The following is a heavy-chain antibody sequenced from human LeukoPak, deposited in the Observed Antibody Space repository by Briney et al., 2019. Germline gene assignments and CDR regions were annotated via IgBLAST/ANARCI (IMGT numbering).Heavy chain of an antibody. Sequence: GGSLRLSCAASGFTFSNYAMSWVRQAPGKGLEWVSTISNSGGSTYYADFVKGRFTIARDNSRNTLYLQMKGLRAEDTALYYCAKLKGKDGVRDSYDMWGPGTMVTISA. CDR3: AKLKGKDGVRDSYDM. J-gene: IGHJ3*02. V-gene: IGHV3-23*01. CDR1: GFTFSNYA. D-gene: IGHD2-2*01. CDR2: ISNSGGST.